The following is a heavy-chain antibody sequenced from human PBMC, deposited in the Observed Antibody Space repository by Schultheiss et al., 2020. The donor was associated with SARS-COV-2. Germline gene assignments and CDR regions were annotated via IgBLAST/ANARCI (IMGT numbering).Heavy chain of an antibody. J-gene: IGHJ4*02. CDR2: IWYDGSNK. V-gene: IGHV3-33*08. Sequence: GESLKISCAASGFTFSSYGMHWVRQAPGKGLEWVAVIWYDGSNKYYADSVKGRFTISRDNSKNTLYLQMNSLRAEDTAVYYCARRLGYSSGWYVDYWGQGTLVTVSS. D-gene: IGHD6-19*01. CDR1: GFTFSSYG. CDR3: ARRLGYSSGWYVDY.